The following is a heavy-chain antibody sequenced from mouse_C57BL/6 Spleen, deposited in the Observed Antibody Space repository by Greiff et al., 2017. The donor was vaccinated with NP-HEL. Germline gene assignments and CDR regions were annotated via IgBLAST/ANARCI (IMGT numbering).Heavy chain of an antibody. J-gene: IGHJ3*01. CDR1: GFSLTSYA. CDR2: IWTGGGT. V-gene: IGHV2-9-1*01. CDR3: ASYYDYDVGFAY. Sequence: VQLVESGPGLVAPSQSLSITCTVSGFSLTSYAISWVRQPPGTGLEWLGVIWTGGGTNYNSALKSRLSISKDNSKSQVFLKMNSLQTDDTARYYCASYYDYDVGFAYWGQGTLVTVSA. D-gene: IGHD2-4*01.